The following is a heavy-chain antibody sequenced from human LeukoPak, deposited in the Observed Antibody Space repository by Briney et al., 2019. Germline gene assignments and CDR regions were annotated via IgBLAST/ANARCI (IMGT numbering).Heavy chain of an antibody. J-gene: IGHJ4*02. V-gene: IGHV4-4*07. Sequence: SGTLSLTCTVSGGSISSYYWSWIRQPAGKGLEWIGRIYTSGSTNYNPSLKSRVTMSVDTSKNQFSLKLSSVTAADTAVYYCARVGATTTQWAFDYWGQGTLVTVSS. CDR1: GGSISSYY. CDR2: IYTSGST. D-gene: IGHD1-26*01. CDR3: ARVGATTTQWAFDY.